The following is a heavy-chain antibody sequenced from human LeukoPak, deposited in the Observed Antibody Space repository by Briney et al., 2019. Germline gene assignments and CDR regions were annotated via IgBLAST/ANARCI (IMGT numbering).Heavy chain of an antibody. CDR3: ASGSDWYKVFDY. V-gene: IGHV3-48*03. CDR2: ISRSGSTM. Sequence: GGSLRLSCAASGFTFSSYEMNWVRQAPGKGLEWVSYISRSGSTMCYADSVKGRFTISRDNAKNSLYLQMNSLKAEDTAVYYCASGSDWYKVFDYWGQGTLVTVSS. J-gene: IGHJ4*02. D-gene: IGHD6-19*01. CDR1: GFTFSSYE.